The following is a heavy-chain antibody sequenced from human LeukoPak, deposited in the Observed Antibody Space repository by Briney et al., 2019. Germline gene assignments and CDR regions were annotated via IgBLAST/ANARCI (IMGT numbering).Heavy chain of an antibody. J-gene: IGHJ4*02. Sequence: GGSLRLSCAASSFTFSGSTMTWVRQAPGRGLEWVSSITGGADYTYHAASVKGRFTISRDNSKNTLFLQMSSLTADDTAVYYCAITGVRDFDSWGQGTLVTVSS. CDR3: AITGVRDFDS. D-gene: IGHD5-24*01. CDR2: ITGGADYT. CDR1: SFTFSGST. V-gene: IGHV3-23*01.